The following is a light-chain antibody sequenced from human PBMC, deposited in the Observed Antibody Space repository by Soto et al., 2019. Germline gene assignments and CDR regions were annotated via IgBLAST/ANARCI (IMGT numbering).Light chain of an antibody. Sequence: QSALTQPASVSGSRGQSITISCTGTSSNVGSYNFVSWYRQYPGKAPELIIYEVSQRPSTFCNRFSGSKSGNTASLTISGLQSDDEADYYCCSYAGNNALVFGGGTKLTVL. V-gene: IGLV2-23*02. CDR1: SSNVGSYNF. CDR2: EVS. CDR3: CSYAGNNALV. J-gene: IGLJ3*02.